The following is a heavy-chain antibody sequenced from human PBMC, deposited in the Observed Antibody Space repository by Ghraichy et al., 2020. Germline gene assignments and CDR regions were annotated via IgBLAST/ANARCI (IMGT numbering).Heavy chain of an antibody. CDR2: INHSGST. Sequence: SETLSLTCAVYGGSFSGYYWSWIRQPPGKGLEWIGEINHSGSTNYNPSLKSRVTISVDTSKNQFSLKLSSVTAADTAVYYCARERVTGHYSYYYYYGMDVWGQGTTVTVSS. CDR1: GGSFSGYY. D-gene: IGHD2-15*01. J-gene: IGHJ6*02. CDR3: ARERVTGHYSYYYYYGMDV. V-gene: IGHV4-34*01.